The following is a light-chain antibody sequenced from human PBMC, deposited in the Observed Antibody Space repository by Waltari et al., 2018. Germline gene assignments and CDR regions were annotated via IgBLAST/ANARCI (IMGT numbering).Light chain of an antibody. CDR1: ETVFNY. CDR3: QQRLTWPLT. CDR2: DAS. J-gene: IGKJ4*01. Sequence: PGDRATLSCRASETVFNYVAWYQQRPGQAPRLLIYDASNRATGIPARFSGSGSGTDFALIISSLEPEDSALYYCQQRLTWPLTFGGGTKVEIK. V-gene: IGKV3-11*01.